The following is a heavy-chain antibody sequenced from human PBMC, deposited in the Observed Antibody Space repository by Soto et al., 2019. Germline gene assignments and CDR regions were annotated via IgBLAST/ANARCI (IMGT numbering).Heavy chain of an antibody. CDR1: GGSISSGGYY. V-gene: IGHV4-31*03. CDR3: ARDKESGSPTPYAFDI. CDR2: IYYSGST. D-gene: IGHD1-26*01. J-gene: IGHJ3*02. Sequence: SETLSLTCTVSGGSISSGGYYWSWIRQHPGKGLEWNGYIYYSGSTYYNPSLKSRVTISVDTSKNQFSLKLSSVTAADTAVYYCARDKESGSPTPYAFDIWGQGTMVTVSS.